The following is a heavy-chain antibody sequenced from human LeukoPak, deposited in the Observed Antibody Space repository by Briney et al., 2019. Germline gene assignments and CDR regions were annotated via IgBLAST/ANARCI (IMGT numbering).Heavy chain of an antibody. V-gene: IGHV4-59*01. CDR1: GGSMRSYY. J-gene: IGHJ3*02. Sequence: SETLSLTCTVSGGSMRSYYWVWIRQPLGKGLEWIGYIYYSGSTDYNPSLKSRVTISVDTSKNQFSLKMSSVTAADTAVYYCARAPNGFGAFDIWGPGTMVTVSS. D-gene: IGHD2-8*01. CDR2: IYYSGST. CDR3: ARAPNGFGAFDI.